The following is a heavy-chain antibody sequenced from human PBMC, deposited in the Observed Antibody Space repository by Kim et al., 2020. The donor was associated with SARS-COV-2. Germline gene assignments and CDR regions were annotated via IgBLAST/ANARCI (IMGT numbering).Heavy chain of an antibody. Sequence: GGSLRLSCAASGFTFSSYSMNWVRQAPGKGLEWVSYISSSSSTIYYADSVKGRFTISRDNAKNSLYLQMNSLRDEDTAVYYCARTQRGYSYDLKWLFYWGQGTLVTVSS. CDR3: ARTQRGYSYDLKWLFY. D-gene: IGHD5-18*01. CDR1: GFTFSSYS. V-gene: IGHV3-48*02. J-gene: IGHJ4*02. CDR2: ISSSSSTI.